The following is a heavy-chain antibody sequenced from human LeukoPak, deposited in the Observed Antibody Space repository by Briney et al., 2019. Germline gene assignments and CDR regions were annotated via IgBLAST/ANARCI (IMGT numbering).Heavy chain of an antibody. CDR2: TSSSGSTI. J-gene: IGHJ4*02. V-gene: IGHV3-48*03. D-gene: IGHD5-18*01. Sequence: PGGSLRLSCAASGFTFSSYEMNWVRQAPGKGLEWVSYTSSSGSTIYYADSVKGRFTISRDNAKNSLYLQMNSLRAEDTAVYYCARLPYSYGSLGDYWGQGTLVTVSS. CDR1: GFTFSSYE. CDR3: ARLPYSYGSLGDY.